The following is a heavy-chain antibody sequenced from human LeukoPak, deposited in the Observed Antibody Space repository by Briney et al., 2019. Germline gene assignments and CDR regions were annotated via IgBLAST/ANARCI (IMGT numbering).Heavy chain of an antibody. D-gene: IGHD6-13*01. CDR1: GFTFSNYA. Sequence: GGSLRLSCAASGFTFSNYAMHWVRQAPGKGLEWVAVISYDGSNKYYADSVKGRFTISRDNSKNTLCLQMNSLRAEDTAVYYCARGARYTTIWYSHDYWGQGTLVTVSS. CDR2: ISYDGSNK. CDR3: ARGARYTTIWYSHDY. V-gene: IGHV3-30-3*01. J-gene: IGHJ4*02.